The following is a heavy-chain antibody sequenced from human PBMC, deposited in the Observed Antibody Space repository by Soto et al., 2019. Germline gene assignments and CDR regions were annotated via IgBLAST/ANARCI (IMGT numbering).Heavy chain of an antibody. CDR1: DGSISTYH. CDR2: IHTTESS. J-gene: IGHJ6*02. CDR3: ARDPHYGMDV. V-gene: IGHV4-4*07. Sequence: QVQLQESGPGLVKPSDTLSLTCSVPDGSISTYHWSWIRQPAGKGLEWIGRIHTTESSNYNPSFKSRVTMSVDTSTKQLSLKLRSVTAADTAVYYCARDPHYGMDVWGQGTTVTVSS.